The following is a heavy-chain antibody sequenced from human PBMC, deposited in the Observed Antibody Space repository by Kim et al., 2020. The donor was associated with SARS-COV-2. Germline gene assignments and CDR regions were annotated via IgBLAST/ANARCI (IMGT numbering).Heavy chain of an antibody. J-gene: IGHJ4*02. Sequence: APVKGRFTISRDDSKNTLYLQMNSRKTEDTAVYYCTTDRWWITMVRGVMGWGQGTLVTVSS. V-gene: IGHV3-15*01. CDR3: TTDRWWITMVRGVMG. D-gene: IGHD3-10*01.